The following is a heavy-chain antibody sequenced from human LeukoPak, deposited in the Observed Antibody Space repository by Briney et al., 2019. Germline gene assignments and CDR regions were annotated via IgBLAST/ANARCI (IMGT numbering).Heavy chain of an antibody. Sequence: SETLSLTCTVSGGSISTNSYCWGWIRQPPGKGLEWIGNIYYSGSTYYNPSLKSRVTISVDTSKNRFSLNLASVTATDTDVYYCARHATSYDFWSGPPDYCGQGTLVTVSS. CDR2: IYYSGST. CDR3: ARHATSYDFWSGPPDY. V-gene: IGHV4-39*01. D-gene: IGHD3-3*01. J-gene: IGHJ4*02. CDR1: GGSISTNSYC.